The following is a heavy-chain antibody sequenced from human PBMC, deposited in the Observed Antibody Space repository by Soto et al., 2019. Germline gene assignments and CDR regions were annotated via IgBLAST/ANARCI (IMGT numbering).Heavy chain of an antibody. D-gene: IGHD3-10*01. J-gene: IGHJ6*02. CDR3: ARDMVRVMDV. V-gene: IGHV3-30-3*01. CDR1: GFIFSKYA. CDR2: ISFDGSNE. Sequence: TGGSLRLSCAASGFIFSKYAMHWVRQAPGKGPQWVAVISFDGSNEYYADSVKGRFSISRDNSENTVYLQMNSLRIEDTAVYYCARDMVRVMDVWGQGTTVTVSS.